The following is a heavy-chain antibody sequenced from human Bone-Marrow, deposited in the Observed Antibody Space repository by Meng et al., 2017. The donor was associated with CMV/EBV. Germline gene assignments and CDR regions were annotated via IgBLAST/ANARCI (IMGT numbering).Heavy chain of an antibody. Sequence: GYYWRWIRQPPGKGLEWIGYIYYSGSTYYNPSLKSRVTISVDTSKNQFSLKLSSVTAADTAVYYCARLVVPAAIRGNNWFDPWGQGTLVTVSS. CDR3: ARLVVPAAIRGNNWFDP. J-gene: IGHJ5*02. CDR2: IYYSGST. CDR1: GYY. V-gene: IGHV4-30-4*01. D-gene: IGHD2-2*02.